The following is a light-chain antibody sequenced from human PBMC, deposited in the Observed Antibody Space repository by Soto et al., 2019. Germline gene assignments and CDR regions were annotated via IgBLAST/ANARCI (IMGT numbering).Light chain of an antibody. CDR3: QSSDSSRNVV. CDR2: EDN. CDR1: SGSIASNY. V-gene: IGLV6-57*04. J-gene: IGLJ2*01. Sequence: FMLTQPYSVSESPEKTVTISCTRSSGSIASNYVQWYQQRPGSVPTTVIYEDNQRPSGVPDRFSGSIDSSSNSASLTISGLKTEDEADYYCQSSDSSRNVVFGGGTKVTVL.